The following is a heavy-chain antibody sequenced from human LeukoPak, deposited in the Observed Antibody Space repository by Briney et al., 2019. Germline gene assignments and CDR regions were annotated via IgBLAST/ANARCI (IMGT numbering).Heavy chain of an antibody. D-gene: IGHD3-22*01. CDR3: AREGGSSGYYSDY. CDR1: GYTFTAYY. V-gene: IGHV1-2*02. CDR2: INPNSGGT. Sequence: ASVKVSCKTSGYTFTAYYMHWVRQAPGQGLEWMGWINPNSGGTIYAQKFQGRVTMTRDTSISTAYMELSRLRSDDTAVYYCAREGGSSGYYSDYWGQGTLVTVSS. J-gene: IGHJ4*02.